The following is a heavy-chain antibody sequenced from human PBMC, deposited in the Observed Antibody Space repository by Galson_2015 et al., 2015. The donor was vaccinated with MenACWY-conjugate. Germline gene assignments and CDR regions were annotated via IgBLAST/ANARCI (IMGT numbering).Heavy chain of an antibody. CDR3: AREQGDRGVTRNAGFDP. CDR2: INAGNGNT. D-gene: IGHD3-10*01. Sequence: SVKVSCKASGYTFTSYAMHWVRQAPGQRLEWMGWINAGNGNTKYSQTFQGRVTITRDTSASTAYMELSSLRSEDTAVYYCAREQGDRGVTRNAGFDPWGQGTLVTVSS. J-gene: IGHJ5*02. CDR1: GYTFTSYA. V-gene: IGHV1-3*01.